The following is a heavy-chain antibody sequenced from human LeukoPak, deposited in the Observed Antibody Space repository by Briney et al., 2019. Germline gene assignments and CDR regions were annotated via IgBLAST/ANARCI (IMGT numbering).Heavy chain of an antibody. V-gene: IGHV4-59*08. Sequence: PSETLSLTCTVSGGSISSYYWSWIRQPPGKGLEWIGYIYYSGSTNYNPSLKSRVTISVDTSKNQFSLKLSSVTAADTAVYYCARQGLRKNWFDPWGQGTLSPSPQ. D-gene: IGHD5/OR15-5a*01. CDR1: GGSISSYY. J-gene: IGHJ5*02. CDR2: IYYSGST. CDR3: ARQGLRKNWFDP.